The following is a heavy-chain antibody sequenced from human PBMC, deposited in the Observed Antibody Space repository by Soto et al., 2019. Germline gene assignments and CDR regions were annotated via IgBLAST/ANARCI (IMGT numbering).Heavy chain of an antibody. CDR2: ISSSSSTI. CDR3: ARYSGYVE. Sequence: EVQLVESGGGLVQPGGSLRLSCAASGFTFSSYSMNWVRQAPGKGLEWVSYISSSSSTIYYADSVKGRFTISRDNAKTSRSLQMNRLIYDYTAVYYCARYSGYVEWGQGTLVTVSS. V-gene: IGHV3-48*02. D-gene: IGHD5-12*01. J-gene: IGHJ4*02. CDR1: GFTFSSYS.